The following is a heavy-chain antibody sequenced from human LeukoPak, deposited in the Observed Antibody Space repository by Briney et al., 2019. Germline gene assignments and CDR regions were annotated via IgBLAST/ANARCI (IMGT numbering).Heavy chain of an antibody. Sequence: ASVKVSCRASGGTFSSYTISWVRQAPGQGLEWMGRIIPIIGTEDYAQRFQGRATITTDESRTTAYMELSSLRSEDTAVYYCARQRYYYGSGLLGSIDPWGQGTLVTVSS. CDR1: GGTFSSYT. D-gene: IGHD3-10*01. V-gene: IGHV1-69*16. CDR2: IIPIIGTE. J-gene: IGHJ5*02. CDR3: ARQRYYYGSGLLGSIDP.